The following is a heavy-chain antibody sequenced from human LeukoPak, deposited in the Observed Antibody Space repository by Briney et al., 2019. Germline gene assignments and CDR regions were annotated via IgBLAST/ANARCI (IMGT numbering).Heavy chain of an antibody. J-gene: IGHJ4*02. CDR3: TTKLTRGNSGDDYDD. CDR1: GVTFRSYG. CDR2: ISSDGNDK. Sequence: HPGGSLRLSCAVSGVTFRSYGMHWVRQAPGKGLEWVALISSDGNDKLYGDSVRGRFTISRDDSKSTLYLQMNSLRAEDTAVYYCTTKLTRGNSGDDYDDWGQGSLVTVSS. V-gene: IGHV3-30*03. D-gene: IGHD5-12*01.